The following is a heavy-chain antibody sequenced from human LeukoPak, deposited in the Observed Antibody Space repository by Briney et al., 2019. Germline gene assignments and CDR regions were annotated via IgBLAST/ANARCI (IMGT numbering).Heavy chain of an antibody. Sequence: GGSLRLSCAASGFTFSSYGMHWVRQAPGKGLEWVAFIRYDGSNKYYADSVKGRFTISRDNSKNTLYLQMNSLRAEDTAVYYCAKGPYYYDSWGNDYWGQGTLVTVSS. CDR1: GFTFSSYG. V-gene: IGHV3-30*02. D-gene: IGHD3-22*01. CDR2: IRYDGSNK. CDR3: AKGPYYYDSWGNDY. J-gene: IGHJ4*02.